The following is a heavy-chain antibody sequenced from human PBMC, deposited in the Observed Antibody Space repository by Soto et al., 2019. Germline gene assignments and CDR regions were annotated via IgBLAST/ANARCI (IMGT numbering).Heavy chain of an antibody. CDR1: GGSISSYY. D-gene: IGHD5-12*01. J-gene: IGHJ4*02. Sequence: SETLSLTCTVSGGSISSYYWSWIRQPPGKGLEWIGYIYYSGSTNYNPSLKSRVTISVDTSKNQFSLKLSSVTAADTAVYYCARSVDIVATTHFDYWGQGTLVNVS. V-gene: IGHV4-59*08. CDR2: IYYSGST. CDR3: ARSVDIVATTHFDY.